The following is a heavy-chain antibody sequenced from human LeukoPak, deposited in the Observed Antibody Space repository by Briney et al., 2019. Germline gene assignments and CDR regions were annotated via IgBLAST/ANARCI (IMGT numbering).Heavy chain of an antibody. CDR3: ARVVPAASYGMDV. Sequence: SGRSLRLSCAASGFTFSSYAMHWVRQAPGKGLEWVAVISYDGSNKYYADSVKGRFTISRDNAKNSLYLQMNSLRAEDTAVYYCARVVPAASYGMDVWGKGTTVTVSS. CDR2: ISYDGSNK. CDR1: GFTFSSYA. D-gene: IGHD2-2*01. V-gene: IGHV3-30*04. J-gene: IGHJ6*04.